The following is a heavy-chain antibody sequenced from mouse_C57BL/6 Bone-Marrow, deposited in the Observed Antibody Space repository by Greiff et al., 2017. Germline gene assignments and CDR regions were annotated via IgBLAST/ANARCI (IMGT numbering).Heavy chain of an antibody. D-gene: IGHD4-1*01. Sequence: VQLQQSGPELVKPGASVKISCKASGYSFTGYYMNWVKQSPEKSLEWIGEINPSTGGTTYNQKCKAKATLTVDKSSSTAYMQLKSLTSKDSAVYYCAEANWAWFAYWGQGTLVTVSA. CDR1: GYSFTGYY. CDR2: INPSTGGT. V-gene: IGHV1-42*01. CDR3: AEANWAWFAY. J-gene: IGHJ3*01.